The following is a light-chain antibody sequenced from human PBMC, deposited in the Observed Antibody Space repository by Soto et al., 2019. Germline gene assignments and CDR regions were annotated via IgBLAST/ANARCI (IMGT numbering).Light chain of an antibody. CDR2: GSS. CDR3: QQYGGSPAIT. J-gene: IGKJ5*01. Sequence: IVFTQSPSTLTLSPGERATLSCRPRQSVSSSYLAWYQQKPGQAPSLLIYGSSIRATGIPDRFRASASGTAFTLTISRLEPEDFAVYFCQQYGGSPAITFGQGTRLEIK. V-gene: IGKV3-20*01. CDR1: QSVSSSY.